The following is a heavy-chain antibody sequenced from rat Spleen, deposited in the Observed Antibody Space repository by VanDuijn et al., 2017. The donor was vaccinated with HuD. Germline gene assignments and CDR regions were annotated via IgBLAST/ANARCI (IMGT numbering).Heavy chain of an antibody. Sequence: EVQLVESGGGLVQPGRTLKLSCEASGFTLSDYYMALARPALKKGLEWIASINTGGAITYYRGYMKGRFTVSRDDAKNTQNLQMDSLRSEDTATYYCTIHGGLRNWFAYWRQGTLVTVSS. V-gene: IGHV5S13*01. CDR2: INTGGAIT. CDR3: TIHGGLRNWFAY. CDR1: GFTLSDYY. D-gene: IGHD1-11*01. J-gene: IGHJ3*01.